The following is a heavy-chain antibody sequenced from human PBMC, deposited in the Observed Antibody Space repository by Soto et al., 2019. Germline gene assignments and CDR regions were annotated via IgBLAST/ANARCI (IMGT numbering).Heavy chain of an antibody. V-gene: IGHV3-30*18. CDR3: AKGYCSSGSCYSLDY. Sequence: QVQLVESGGGVVQPGRSLRLSCAASGFTFSSYGMHWVRQAPGKGLEWVAVISYDGSNKYYADSVKGRFTISRDNSKNTLYLQMNSLRAEDTAVYYCAKGYCSSGSCYSLDYWGQGTLVTVSS. CDR2: ISYDGSNK. J-gene: IGHJ4*02. CDR1: GFTFSSYG. D-gene: IGHD2-15*01.